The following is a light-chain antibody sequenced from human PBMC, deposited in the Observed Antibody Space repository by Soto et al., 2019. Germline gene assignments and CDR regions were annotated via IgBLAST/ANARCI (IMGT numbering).Light chain of an antibody. Sequence: DIQLTQSPSTLSASEGDRATLICRASQSISNWLAWYQQKPGTAPKVLIYHASNLQSGVPSRFSGSGSGTEFTLTISSLQPDDFATYYCQQYNSYAFGQGTKVDIK. V-gene: IGKV1-5*02. CDR3: QQYNSYA. CDR2: HAS. J-gene: IGKJ1*01. CDR1: QSISNW.